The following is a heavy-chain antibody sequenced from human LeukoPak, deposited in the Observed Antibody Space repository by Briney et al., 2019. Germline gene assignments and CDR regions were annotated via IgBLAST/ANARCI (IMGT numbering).Heavy chain of an antibody. J-gene: IGHJ6*03. Sequence: PSETLSLTCTVSGGSISSSSYYWGWLRQPPGKGLEWIGSICYSGSTYYNPSLKSRVTISVDTSKNQFSLKLSSVTAADTAVYYCARRGHYYYDSSGIGYYMDVWGKGTTVTVSS. CDR2: ICYSGST. V-gene: IGHV4-39*01. D-gene: IGHD3-22*01. CDR3: ARRGHYYYDSSGIGYYMDV. CDR1: GGSISSSSYY.